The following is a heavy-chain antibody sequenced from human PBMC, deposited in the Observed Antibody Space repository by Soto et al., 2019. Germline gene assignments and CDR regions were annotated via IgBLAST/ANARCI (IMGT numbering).Heavy chain of an antibody. Sequence: SETLSLTCTVSGGSISSYYRSWIRQPPGKGLEWIGYIYYSGSTNYNPSLKSRVTISVDTSKNQFSLKLSSVTAADTAVYYCARTFGYSYGWFYFDYWGQGTLVTVSS. D-gene: IGHD5-18*01. CDR2: IYYSGST. V-gene: IGHV4-59*01. CDR3: ARTFGYSYGWFYFDY. J-gene: IGHJ4*02. CDR1: GGSISSYY.